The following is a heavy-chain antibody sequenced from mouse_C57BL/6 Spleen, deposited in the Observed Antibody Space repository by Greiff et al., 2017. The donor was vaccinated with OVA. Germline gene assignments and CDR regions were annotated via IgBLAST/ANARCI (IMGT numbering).Heavy chain of an antibody. Sequence: LQESGPELVRPGVSVKISCKGSGYTFTDYAMHWVKQSHAKSLEWIGVISTYYGDASYNQKFKDKATMTVDKSSSTAYMELARLTSEDSAVYYCARSTMVTTKGNYYAMDYWGQGTSVTVSS. CDR1: GYTFTDYA. V-gene: IGHV1-67*01. J-gene: IGHJ4*01. D-gene: IGHD2-2*01. CDR2: ISTYYGDA. CDR3: ARSTMVTTKGNYYAMDY.